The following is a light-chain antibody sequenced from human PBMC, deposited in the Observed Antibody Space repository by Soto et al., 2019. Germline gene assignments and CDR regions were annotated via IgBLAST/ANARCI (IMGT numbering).Light chain of an antibody. V-gene: IGKV3-20*01. CDR1: RSLSSTS. J-gene: IGKJ1*01. CDR2: DVS. Sequence: EIVLTQSPGTLSLSPGERAALSCRASRSLSSTSLAWYQQRPGQAPRLLIYDVSSRATGIPDRFSGSGSGTDFTLTINRLEPDDFAVYYCQQYGSSPPTFGQGTKV. CDR3: QQYGSSPPT.